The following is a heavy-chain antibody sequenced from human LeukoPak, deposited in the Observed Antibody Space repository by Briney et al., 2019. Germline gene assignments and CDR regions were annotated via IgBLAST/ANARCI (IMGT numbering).Heavy chain of an antibody. V-gene: IGHV3-21*01. Sequence: PGGSLRLSCAASGFTFSNYWMHWVRQAPGKGLEWVSSISSSNSYIYNADSVKGRFTISRDNAKNSLYLQMNSLRAEDTAVYYCARDQGLLVVAGRFGYWGQGTLVTVSS. D-gene: IGHD6-19*01. CDR3: ARDQGLLVVAGRFGY. J-gene: IGHJ4*02. CDR1: GFTFSNYW. CDR2: ISSSNSYI.